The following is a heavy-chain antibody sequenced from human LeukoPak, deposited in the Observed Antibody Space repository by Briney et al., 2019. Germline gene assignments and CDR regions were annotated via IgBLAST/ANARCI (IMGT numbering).Heavy chain of an antibody. V-gene: IGHV3-33*01. Sequence: PGGSLRLSCATSGFAFSSYGMHWVRQAPGKGLERVAVIWYDGSNKYYADSVKGRFTISRDNSKNTLYLQMNSLRAEDTAVYYCARADYYDSSGFVYWGEGALVTVSS. CDR2: IWYDGSNK. CDR3: ARADYYDSSGFVY. J-gene: IGHJ4*02. D-gene: IGHD3-22*01. CDR1: GFAFSSYG.